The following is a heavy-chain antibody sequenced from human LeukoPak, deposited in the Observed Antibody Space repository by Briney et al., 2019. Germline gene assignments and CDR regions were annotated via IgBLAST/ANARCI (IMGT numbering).Heavy chain of an antibody. Sequence: GGSLRLSCAASGFTFTNAWMNWVRQAPGKGLEWVSAISGSGGSTYYADSVKGRFTISRDNSKNTLYLEMNSLRAEDTAVYYCAKDYSSGWYGSSSYYFDYWGQGTLVTVSS. D-gene: IGHD6-19*01. CDR1: GFTFTNAW. CDR3: AKDYSSGWYGSSSYYFDY. J-gene: IGHJ4*02. CDR2: ISGSGGST. V-gene: IGHV3-23*01.